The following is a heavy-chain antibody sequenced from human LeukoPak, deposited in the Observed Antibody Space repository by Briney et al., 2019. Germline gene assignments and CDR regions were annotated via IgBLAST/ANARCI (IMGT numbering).Heavy chain of an antibody. CDR2: ISSSGDST. D-gene: IGHD3-3*01. Sequence: GGTLRLSCAASGFTFSTYGMSWVRQAPGKGLEWVSAISSSGDSTYYADSVKGRFTIPRDNSKNTLYLQMNSLRAEDTAVYYCAKDAPWEWPIIYYFDYWGQGTLVTVSS. J-gene: IGHJ4*02. CDR1: GFTFSTYG. V-gene: IGHV3-23*01. CDR3: AKDAPWEWPIIYYFDY.